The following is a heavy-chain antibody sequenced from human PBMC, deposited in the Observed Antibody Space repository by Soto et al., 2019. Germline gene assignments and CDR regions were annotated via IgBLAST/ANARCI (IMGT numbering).Heavy chain of an antibody. Sequence: PGGSLRLSCAASGFTFSSYSMNWVRQAPGKGLECVSSISSSSSYIYYADSVKGRFTISRDNAKNSLYLQMNSLRAEDTAVYYCARGPTSSSWYYFDYWGQGTLVTVSS. CDR1: GFTFSSYS. V-gene: IGHV3-21*01. CDR2: ISSSSSYI. J-gene: IGHJ4*02. D-gene: IGHD6-13*01. CDR3: ARGPTSSSWYYFDY.